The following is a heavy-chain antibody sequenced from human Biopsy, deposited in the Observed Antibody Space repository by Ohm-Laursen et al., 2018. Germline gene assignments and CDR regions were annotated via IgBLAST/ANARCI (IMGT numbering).Heavy chain of an antibody. Sequence: SVKVSCKVPGGTFSNYGVNWVRQAPGQGLEWLGGNIPILGTGNYAQKFQDRVTDAADTSTSTATMELRSLRSDDTAVYYCARGPLGPLLEWLLFQTSIDVWGQGTTVTVSS. J-gene: IGHJ6*02. CDR2: NIPILGTG. D-gene: IGHD3-3*01. CDR3: ARGPLGPLLEWLLFQTSIDV. V-gene: IGHV1-69*06. CDR1: GGTFSNYG.